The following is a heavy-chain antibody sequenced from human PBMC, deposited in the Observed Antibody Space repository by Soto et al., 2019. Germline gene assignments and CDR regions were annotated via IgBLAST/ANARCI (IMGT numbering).Heavy chain of an antibody. D-gene: IGHD3-22*01. CDR3: ARDLPSSGYFVPFDS. CDR2: ISAYNGNT. J-gene: IGHJ4*02. V-gene: IGHV1-18*04. CDR1: GYTFTSYG. Sequence: ASVKVSCKASGYTFTSYGISGVRQAPGQGLEWMGWISAYNGNTNYAQKLQGRVTMTTDTSTSTAYMELRSLRSDDTAVYYCARDLPSSGYFVPFDSWGQGTPVTVSS.